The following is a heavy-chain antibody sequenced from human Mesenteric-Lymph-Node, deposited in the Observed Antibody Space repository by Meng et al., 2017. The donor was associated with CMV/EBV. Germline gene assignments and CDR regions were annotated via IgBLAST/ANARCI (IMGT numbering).Heavy chain of an antibody. Sequence: SETLSLTCTVSGGSISSYYWSWIRQPPGKGLEWIGYIYYSGSTNYNPSLKSRVTISVDTSKNQFSLRLSSVTAADTAVYYCHYGGNSVDGDFDIWGQGTMVTVSS. CDR3: HYGGNSVDGDFDI. V-gene: IGHV4-59*01. J-gene: IGHJ3*02. CDR1: GGSISSYY. D-gene: IGHD4-23*01. CDR2: IYYSGST.